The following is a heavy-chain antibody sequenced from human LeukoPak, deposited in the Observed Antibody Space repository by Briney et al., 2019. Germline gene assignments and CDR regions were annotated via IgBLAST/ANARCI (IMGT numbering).Heavy chain of an antibody. D-gene: IGHD1-26*01. CDR2: ISYDGSNK. J-gene: IGHJ4*02. CDR1: GFTFSSYA. Sequence: WGSLRLSCAASGFTFSSYAMHWVRQAPGKGLEWVAVISYDGSNKYYADSVKGRFTISRDNSKNTLYLQMNSLRAEDTAVYYCARDRGKVGATGDYWGQGTLVTVSS. V-gene: IGHV3-30-3*01. CDR3: ARDRGKVGATGDY.